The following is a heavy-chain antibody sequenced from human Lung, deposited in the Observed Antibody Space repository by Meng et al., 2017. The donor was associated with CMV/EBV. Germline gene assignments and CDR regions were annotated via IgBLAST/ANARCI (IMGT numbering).Heavy chain of an antibody. D-gene: IGHD3-22*01. J-gene: IGHJ3*01. CDR1: GYTFITYY. Sequence: ASVXVSXXASGYTFITYYIHWVRQAPGQGLEWMGRINPDGGTTTYSQKFQGGVTLTSDTSTNTVYMELSRLRYEDTAVYYCARDLVGYDAFDVWGQGTMVTVSS. V-gene: IGHV1-46*01. CDR3: ARDLVGYDAFDV. CDR2: INPDGGTT.